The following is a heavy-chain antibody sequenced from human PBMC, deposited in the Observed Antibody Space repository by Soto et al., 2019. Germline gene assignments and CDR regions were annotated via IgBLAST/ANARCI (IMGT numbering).Heavy chain of an antibody. Sequence: EVQLLESGGGLVQPGGSLRLSCAASGFTLGSHTMSWVRQAPGKGLEWVSSISGSADDTYYADSVKGRFTISRDSSKNTLSLQMNSLTADDTAVYYCAKRPWDYGMDVWGQGTTVSVSS. CDR2: ISGSADDT. V-gene: IGHV3-23*01. CDR3: AKRPWDYGMDV. CDR1: GFTLGSHT. D-gene: IGHD6-25*01. J-gene: IGHJ6*02.